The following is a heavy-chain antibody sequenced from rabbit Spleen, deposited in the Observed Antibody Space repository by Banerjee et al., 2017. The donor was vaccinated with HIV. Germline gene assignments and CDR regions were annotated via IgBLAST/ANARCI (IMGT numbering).Heavy chain of an antibody. J-gene: IGHJ4*01. CDR2: INTITGTA. D-gene: IGHD1-1*01. CDR1: GFSFTFKDV. CDR3: EIDVTGGIGWNFDF. V-gene: IGHV1S40*01. Sequence: VESGGGLVKPGASLTLTCKASGFSFTFKDVMCWVRQAPGKGLEWIACINTITGTAIYSTGAKGRFPISKTTSTAVALQIPSLSGAAAASYFCEIDVTGGIGWNFDFWGPGTLVTVS.